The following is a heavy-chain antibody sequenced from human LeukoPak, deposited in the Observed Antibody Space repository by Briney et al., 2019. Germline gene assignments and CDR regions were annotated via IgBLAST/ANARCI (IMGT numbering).Heavy chain of an antibody. Sequence: SETLSLTCAVYGGSFSGYYWSWIRQPPGKGLEWIGEINHSGSTNYNPSLKSRVTISVDTSKNQFSLKLSSVTAADTAAYYCARDCTNGVCSHPWGQGTLVTVSS. D-gene: IGHD2-8*01. CDR1: GGSFSGYY. CDR3: ARDCTNGVCSHP. CDR2: INHSGST. V-gene: IGHV4-34*01. J-gene: IGHJ5*02.